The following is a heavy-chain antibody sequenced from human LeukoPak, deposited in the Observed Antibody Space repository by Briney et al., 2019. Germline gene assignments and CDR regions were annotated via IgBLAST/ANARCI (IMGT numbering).Heavy chain of an antibody. V-gene: IGHV1-69*04. Sequence: SVKVSCKASGGTFSSYAISWVRQAPGRGLEWMGRIIPILGIANYARKFQGRVTITADKSTSTAYMELSSLRSEDTAVYYCARHYYYDSSGQQHPLNYWGQGTLVTVSS. CDR2: IIPILGIA. D-gene: IGHD3-22*01. CDR1: GGTFSSYA. J-gene: IGHJ4*02. CDR3: ARHYYYDSSGQQHPLNY.